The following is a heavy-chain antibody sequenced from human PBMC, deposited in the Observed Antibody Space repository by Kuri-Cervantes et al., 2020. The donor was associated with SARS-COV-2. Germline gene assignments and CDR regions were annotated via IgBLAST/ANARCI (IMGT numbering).Heavy chain of an antibody. D-gene: IGHD5-24*01. V-gene: IGHV4-59*01. CDR3: ARFETITGDYYYYGMDV. CDR1: GGSISSYY. CDR2: IYYSGST. J-gene: IGHJ6*02. Sequence: SETLSLTCTVSGGSISSYYWSWIRQPPGKGLEWIGYIYYSGSTNYNPSLKSRVTISVDTSKNQFSLKLSSVTAADTAVYYCARFETITGDYYYYGMDVWGQGTTVTGYS.